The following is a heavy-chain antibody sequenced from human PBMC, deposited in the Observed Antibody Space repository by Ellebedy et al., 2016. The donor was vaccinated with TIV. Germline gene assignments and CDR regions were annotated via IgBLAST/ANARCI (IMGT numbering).Heavy chain of an antibody. V-gene: IGHV4-61*08. CDR2: IYYSGHT. CDR3: SRWNEGFDY. CDR1: GGSISSGDYY. Sequence: MPSETLSLTCTVSGGSISSGDYYWNWIRQPPGKGLEGIGYIYYSGHTDYNRSLKSRVTMSVDTSKNQLSLKLSSVTAADTAVYFCSRWNEGFDYWGQGTLVTVSS. J-gene: IGHJ4*02. D-gene: IGHD1-1*01.